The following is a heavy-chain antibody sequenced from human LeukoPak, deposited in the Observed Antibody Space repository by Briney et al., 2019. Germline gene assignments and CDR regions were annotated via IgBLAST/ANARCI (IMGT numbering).Heavy chain of an antibody. CDR2: ISGPGGST. D-gene: IGHD1-26*01. CDR3: AKDTTRYYFDY. CDR1: GFTFSSYA. J-gene: IGHJ4*02. Sequence: GASLRLSCVASGFTFSSYAMRWVRQAPGKGLEWVSGISGPGGSTYYAGSVKGRFTISRDNSKNTLYLQMNSLRAEDTAVYYCAKDTTRYYFDYWGQGTLVTVSS. V-gene: IGHV3-23*01.